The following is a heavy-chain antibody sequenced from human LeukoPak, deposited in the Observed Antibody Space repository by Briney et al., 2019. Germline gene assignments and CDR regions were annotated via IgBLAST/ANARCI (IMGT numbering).Heavy chain of an antibody. CDR3: ARGEDGASWLIDS. D-gene: IGHD2-2*01. CDR1: GGSFSSSNW. J-gene: IGHJ4*02. V-gene: IGHV4-4*02. Sequence: SETLSLTCAVSGGSFSSSNWWSWVRRSPGKGLEWIGEIHHSGTTNYNPSLKSRVTISVDKSRKQFSLKLSSVTAADTAVYYCARGEDGASWLIDSWGQGTLVTVSS. CDR2: IHHSGTT.